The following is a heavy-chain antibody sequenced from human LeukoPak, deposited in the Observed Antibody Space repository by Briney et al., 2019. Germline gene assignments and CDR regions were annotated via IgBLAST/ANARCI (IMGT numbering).Heavy chain of an antibody. J-gene: IGHJ4*02. CDR1: GFTFSSSA. CDR3: AKQLGYCSDGSCYFPY. V-gene: IGHV3-23*01. Sequence: PGGSLRPSCAASGFTFSSSAMSWVRQAPGKGLEWVSAISNNGGYTYYADSVLGRFTISRDNSKSTLCLQMNSLRAEDTAVYYCAKQLGYCSDGSCYFPYWGQGTLVTVSS. CDR2: ISNNGGYT. D-gene: IGHD2-15*01.